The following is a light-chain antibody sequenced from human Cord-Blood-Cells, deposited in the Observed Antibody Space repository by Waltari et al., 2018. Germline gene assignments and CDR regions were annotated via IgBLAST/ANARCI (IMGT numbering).Light chain of an antibody. CDR2: GAS. V-gene: IGKV3-15*01. CDR1: QRVSSN. J-gene: IGKJ1*01. CDR3: QQYNNWPPWT. Sequence: EIVMTQSPATLSVSQGERATLSCRASQRVSSNLAWYHQKPGQAPRLLIYGASTRATGIPARFSGSGSGTEFTLTISSLQSEDFAVYYCQQYNNWPPWTFGQGTKVEIK.